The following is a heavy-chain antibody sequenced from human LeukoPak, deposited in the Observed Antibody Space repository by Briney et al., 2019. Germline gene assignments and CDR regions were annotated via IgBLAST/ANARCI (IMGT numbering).Heavy chain of an antibody. J-gene: IGHJ4*02. CDR3: ARDQVDAGSYFAFFDY. V-gene: IGHV1-2*02. CDR2: IYPHNGGT. D-gene: IGHD1-26*01. CDR1: GYTFTGYY. Sequence: GASVKVSCKASGYTFTGYYIHWVRQAPGQGPEWMGWIYPHNGGTNYAQKLQGRVTMTRDTSISTAYMELSRLRSDDTAVYYCARDQVDAGSYFAFFDYWGQGTLVTVSS.